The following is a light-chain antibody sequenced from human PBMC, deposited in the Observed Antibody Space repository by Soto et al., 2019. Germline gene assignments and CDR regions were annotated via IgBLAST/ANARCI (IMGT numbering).Light chain of an antibody. V-gene: IGLV1-40*01. Sequence: QSVLTQPPSASGAPGQSVTISCTGSSSNIGAGYDVHWYQHIPGTAPKLLIYGNNNRPSGVPDRFSGSKSVTSASLAITGLQAEDEADYYCQSYESRPSGYVFGTGTKLTVL. CDR3: QSYESRPSGYV. J-gene: IGLJ1*01. CDR2: GNN. CDR1: SSNIGAGYD.